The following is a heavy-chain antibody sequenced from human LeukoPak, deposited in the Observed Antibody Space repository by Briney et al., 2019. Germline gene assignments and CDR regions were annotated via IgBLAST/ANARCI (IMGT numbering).Heavy chain of an antibody. V-gene: IGHV3-7*01. J-gene: IGHJ4*02. CDR2: ITQDGSEK. D-gene: IGHD5-24*01. Sequence: PGGSLRLSCAASGFTVSSNYMSWVRQAPGKGLEWVANITQDGSEKYYVDSVKGRFTISRDNAKKSLYLQMNSLRAEDTAVFYCARETEMANRDYWGQGPRVTVSS. CDR1: GFTVSSNY. CDR3: ARETEMANRDY.